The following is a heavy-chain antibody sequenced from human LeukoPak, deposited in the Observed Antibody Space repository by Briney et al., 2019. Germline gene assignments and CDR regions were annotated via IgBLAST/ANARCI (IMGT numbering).Heavy chain of an antibody. D-gene: IGHD3-3*01. Sequence: PGGSLRLSCAASGFTFNSYAMSWVRQAPGKGLEWVSGITGSSGGTYYTDSVKGRFTVSRDNSKNTLYLQMNSLRAEDTAVYYYAKSLVARNFWSGYYIGGQGTLVTVSS. CDR3: AKSLVARNFWSGYYI. CDR2: ITGSSGGT. CDR1: GFTFNSYA. V-gene: IGHV3-23*01. J-gene: IGHJ4*02.